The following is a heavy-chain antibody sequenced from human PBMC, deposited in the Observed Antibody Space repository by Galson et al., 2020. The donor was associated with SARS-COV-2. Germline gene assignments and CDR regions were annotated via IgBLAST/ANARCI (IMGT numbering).Heavy chain of an antibody. V-gene: IGHV4-34*01. J-gene: IGHJ6*02. CDR2: INHSGST. Sequence: SETLSLTCAVYGGSFSGYYWSWIRQPPGKGLEWLGEINHSGSTNYNPSLKSRVTISVDTSKNQFSLKLSSVTAADTAVYYCAREGHLLAAAGYYYDGRDVWGQGTTVTVSS. D-gene: IGHD6-13*01. CDR3: AREGHLLAAAGYYYDGRDV. CDR1: GGSFSGYY.